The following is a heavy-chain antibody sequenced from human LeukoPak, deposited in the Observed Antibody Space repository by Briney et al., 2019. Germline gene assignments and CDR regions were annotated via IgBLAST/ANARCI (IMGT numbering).Heavy chain of an antibody. D-gene: IGHD3-10*02. CDR1: GFTFSSYA. CDR3: ARDLCYYVF. CDR2: IKEDGSEK. V-gene: IGHV3-7*01. Sequence: PGGSLRLSCTASGFTFSSYAMSWVRQAPGKGLEWVANIKEDGSEKYYVDSVKGRFTISRDNAKNSLYLQMNSLRAEDTAVYYCARDLCYYVFWGQGNLVTVSS. J-gene: IGHJ4*02.